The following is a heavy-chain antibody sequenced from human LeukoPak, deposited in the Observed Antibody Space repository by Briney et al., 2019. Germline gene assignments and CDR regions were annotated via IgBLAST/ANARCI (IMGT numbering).Heavy chain of an antibody. CDR2: INHSGST. CDR1: GGSFSGYY. D-gene: IGHD3-22*01. CDR3: ARHDSSGPYNAFDI. Sequence: SETLSLTCAVYGGSFSGYYWSWIRQPPGKGLEWIGEINHSGSTNYNPSLKSRVTISVDTSKNQFSLKLSSVTAADTAVYYCARHDSSGPYNAFDIWGQGTMVIVSS. V-gene: IGHV4-34*01. J-gene: IGHJ3*02.